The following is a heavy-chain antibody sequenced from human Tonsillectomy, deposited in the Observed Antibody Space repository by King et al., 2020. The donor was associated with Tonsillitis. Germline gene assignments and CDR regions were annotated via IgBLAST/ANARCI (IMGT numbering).Heavy chain of an antibody. J-gene: IGHJ3*02. D-gene: IGHD6-19*01. CDR1: GFIFGDYA. V-gene: IGHV3-9*01. Sequence: VQLVESGGGLVQPGRSLRLSCAASGFIFGDYAMHWVRQAPGKGLEWVSGINWKSGCIGYADSVKGRFTVSRDNDNNSLYLQMNSLRPDDTALYYCAKGVAGGHHDGDDMWGQGTMVTASA. CDR3: AKGVAGGHHDGDDM. CDR2: INWKSGCI.